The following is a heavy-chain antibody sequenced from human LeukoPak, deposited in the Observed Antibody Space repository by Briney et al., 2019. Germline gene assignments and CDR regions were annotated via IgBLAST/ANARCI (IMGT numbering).Heavy chain of an antibody. D-gene: IGHD3-10*01. CDR1: GYTLTELP. CDR2: FDPEDGET. V-gene: IGHV1-24*01. Sequence: ASVKVSCKVSGYTLTELPMHWVRQAPGKGLEWMGGFDPEDGETIYAQKFQGRVTMTRDTSTSTVYMELSSLRSEDTAVYYCARGLAPYYGSDWFDPWGQGTLVTVSS. J-gene: IGHJ5*02. CDR3: ARGLAPYYGSDWFDP.